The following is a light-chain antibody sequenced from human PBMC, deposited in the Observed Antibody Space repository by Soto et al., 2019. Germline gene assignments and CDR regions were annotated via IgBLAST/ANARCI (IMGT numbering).Light chain of an antibody. CDR1: QDISNY. CDR3: QQYDNLPLP. CDR2: DAS. V-gene: IGKV1-33*01. Sequence: DIQMTQSPSSLSASVGDRVTITCQASQDISNYLNWYQQKTGKAPKLLIYDASNLETGVPSRFSGSGSWTDFTFTISSLQPEDIATYYWQQYDNLPLPFGGGTKVEIK. J-gene: IGKJ4*01.